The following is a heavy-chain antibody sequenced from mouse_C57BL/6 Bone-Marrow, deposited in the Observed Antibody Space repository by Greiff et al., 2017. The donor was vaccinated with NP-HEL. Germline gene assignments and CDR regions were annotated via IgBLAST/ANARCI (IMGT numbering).Heavy chain of an antibody. Sequence: EVHLVESGGGLVKPGGSLKLSCAASGFTFSDYGMHWVRQAPEKGLEWVAYISSGSSTIYYADTVKGRFTISRDNAKNTLFLQMTSLRSEDTAMYYCAITTVYYFDYWGQGTTLTVSS. J-gene: IGHJ2*01. D-gene: IGHD1-1*01. CDR2: ISSGSSTI. CDR3: AITTVYYFDY. CDR1: GFTFSDYG. V-gene: IGHV5-17*01.